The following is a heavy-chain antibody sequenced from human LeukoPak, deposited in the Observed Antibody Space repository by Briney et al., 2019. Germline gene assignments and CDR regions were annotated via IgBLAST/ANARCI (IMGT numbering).Heavy chain of an antibody. Sequence: GASVKVSCKISGYTFTDYFIHWVRQAPGPGLEWMGWSSPKSGDRKCTQKFRGRVTMTRDTSIRTVYMELDGLTFVDTAVYFCARNNYVTLDYWGQGSLVTVSS. CDR3: ARNNYVTLDY. J-gene: IGHJ4*02. D-gene: IGHD4-11*01. CDR1: GYTFTDYF. V-gene: IGHV1-2*02. CDR2: SSPKSGDR.